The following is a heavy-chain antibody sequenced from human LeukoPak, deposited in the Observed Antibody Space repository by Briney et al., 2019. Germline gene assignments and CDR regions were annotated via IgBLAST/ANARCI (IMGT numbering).Heavy chain of an antibody. V-gene: IGHV4-39*01. CDR1: GGSISSSGYY. D-gene: IGHD1-26*01. CDR2: IYYSGST. Sequence: PSETLSLTCTVSGGSISSSGYYWGWIRQPPGKGLEWNASIYYSGSTYYNPSLKSRVTISVDTSKSQLSLKLSSLTAADTAVYYCARHEYSGSYYGLSWFDPWGQGTLVTVSS. J-gene: IGHJ5*02. CDR3: ARHEYSGSYYGLSWFDP.